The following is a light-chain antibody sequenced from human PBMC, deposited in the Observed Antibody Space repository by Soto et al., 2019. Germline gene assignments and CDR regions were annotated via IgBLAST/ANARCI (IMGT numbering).Light chain of an antibody. CDR3: QQYNDRPLT. CDR1: QTVGTN. J-gene: IGKJ4*01. Sequence: EIVMTQSPDTLSVSPGERATLSCRASQTVGTNLAWYKQRPGQAPSLLVYGASSRDTNIPARFTGSGSGTDFTLTISSLQSEDFAVYYCQQYNDRPLTFGGGTKVEIK. CDR2: GAS. V-gene: IGKV3-15*01.